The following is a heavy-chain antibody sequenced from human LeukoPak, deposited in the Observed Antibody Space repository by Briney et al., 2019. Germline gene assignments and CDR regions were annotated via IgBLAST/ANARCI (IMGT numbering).Heavy chain of an antibody. CDR1: GFTFSSYA. CDR3: AKDRQSSSWYHYFDY. V-gene: IGHV3-23*01. Sequence: PGGSLRLSCAASGFTFSSYAMSWVRQAPGKGLEWVSGISGSGGSTYYADSVKGRFTISRDNSKNTLYLQMNSLRAEDTAVYYCAKDRQSSSWYHYFDYWGQGTLVTVSS. CDR2: ISGSGGST. J-gene: IGHJ4*02. D-gene: IGHD6-13*01.